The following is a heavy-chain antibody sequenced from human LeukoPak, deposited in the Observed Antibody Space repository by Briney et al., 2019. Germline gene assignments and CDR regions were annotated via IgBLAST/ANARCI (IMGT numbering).Heavy chain of an antibody. V-gene: IGHV3-33*08. J-gene: IGHJ4*02. CDR1: GLTVTNAW. CDR2: IWYDGSNK. Sequence: GGSLRLSCAASGLTVTNAWMNWVRQAPGKGLEWVAVIWYDGSNKYYADSVKGRFTISRDNSKNTLSLQMNSLRAEDTAVYYCARAGICSSTTCYRIDYWGQGTLVTVSS. CDR3: ARAGICSSTTCYRIDY. D-gene: IGHD2-2*01.